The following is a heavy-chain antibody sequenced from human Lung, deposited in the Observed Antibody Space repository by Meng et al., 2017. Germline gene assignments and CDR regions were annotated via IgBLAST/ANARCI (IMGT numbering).Heavy chain of an antibody. CDR1: GGSFSDYY. J-gene: IGHJ4*02. V-gene: IGHV4-34*01. Sequence: QGQQQQWGPGLLKPSETLVLTRVVSGGSFSDYYRRWIRQSPGKGLEWIGETNHRGSTNYNPSLESRATISVDTSQNNLSLKLSSVTAADSAVYYCARGPTTMAHDFDYWGQGTLVTVSS. CDR3: ARGPTTMAHDFDY. CDR2: TNHRGST. D-gene: IGHD4-11*01.